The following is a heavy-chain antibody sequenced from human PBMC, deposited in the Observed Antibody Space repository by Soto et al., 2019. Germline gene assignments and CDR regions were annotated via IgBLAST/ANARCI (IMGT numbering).Heavy chain of an antibody. CDR1: GSSMTTYY. CDR2: IYYGGST. CDR3: AREGDYGGNFRFYAFDI. D-gene: IGHD4-17*01. Sequence: SETLSLTCSVSGSSMTTYYWHWIRQAPGKGLEWVGYIYYGGSTSYNPSLKSRVTISLETSKSQFSLKLSSVTAADTAVYYCAREGDYGGNFRFYAFDIWGQGTMVTVSS. J-gene: IGHJ3*02. V-gene: IGHV4-59*12.